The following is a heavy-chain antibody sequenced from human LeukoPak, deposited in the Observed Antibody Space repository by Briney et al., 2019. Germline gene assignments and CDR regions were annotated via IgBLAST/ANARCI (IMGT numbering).Heavy chain of an antibody. CDR3: ARQLYLEYYFDY. J-gene: IGHJ4*02. CDR2: MNPNSGNT. Sequence: ASVKVSCKASGYTFTSYDINWVRQATGQGLEWMGWMNPNSGNTGYAQKFQGRVTMTRNTSISTAYMELSSLRSEDTAVYYCARQLYLEYYFDYWGQGTLVTVSS. V-gene: IGHV1-8*01. D-gene: IGHD2-8*01. CDR1: GYTFTSYD.